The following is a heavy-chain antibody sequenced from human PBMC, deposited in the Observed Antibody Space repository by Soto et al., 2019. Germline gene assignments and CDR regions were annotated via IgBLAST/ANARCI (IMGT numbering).Heavy chain of an antibody. D-gene: IGHD4-17*01. V-gene: IGHV5-10-1*01. Sequence: GESLKISCKGSGYSFTSYWISWVRQMPGKGLEWMGRIDPSDSYTNYSPSFQGHVTISADKSISTAYLQWSSLKASDTAMYYCASIPYVGPTVTTYYGMDVWGQGTTVTAP. CDR3: ASIPYVGPTVTTYYGMDV. J-gene: IGHJ6*02. CDR2: IDPSDSYT. CDR1: GYSFTSYW.